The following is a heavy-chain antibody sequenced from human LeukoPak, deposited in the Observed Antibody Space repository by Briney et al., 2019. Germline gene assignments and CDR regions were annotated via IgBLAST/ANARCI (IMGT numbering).Heavy chain of an antibody. CDR2: IKQDGSEK. Sequence: GGSLRLSCAASGFTFSTYRMTWVRQAPGKGLEWVANIKQDGSEKHYVDSVKGRFTISRDNAKNSLYLQMSSLRAEDTAVYYCAKNGYSSSWYDYWGQGTLVTVSS. J-gene: IGHJ4*02. CDR1: GFTFSTYR. CDR3: AKNGYSSSWYDY. V-gene: IGHV3-7*01. D-gene: IGHD6-13*01.